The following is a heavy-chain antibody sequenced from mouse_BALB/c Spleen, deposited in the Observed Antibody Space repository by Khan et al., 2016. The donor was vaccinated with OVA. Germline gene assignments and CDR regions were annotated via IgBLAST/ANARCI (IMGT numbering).Heavy chain of an antibody. Sequence: EVELVESGGDLVKPGGSLKLSCAASGFTFSSYGMSWVRQTPDKRLEWVAAISTCCGYTYYPDSLKGRFTISIDNAKNTLYLQMSSLKSEDTAMYYCARQPDYYEGDGMDYWGQGTLVTVSS. CDR2: ISTCCGYT. D-gene: IGHD1-1*01. J-gene: IGHJ4*01. V-gene: IGHV5-6*01. CDR1: GFTFSSYG. CDR3: ARQPDYYEGDGMDY.